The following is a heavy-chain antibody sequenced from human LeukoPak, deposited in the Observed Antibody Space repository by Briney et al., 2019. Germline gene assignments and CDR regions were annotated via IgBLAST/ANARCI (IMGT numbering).Heavy chain of an antibody. CDR1: GFTFSNYA. D-gene: IGHD6-19*01. CDR2: ISGGGDIT. J-gene: IGHJ4*02. V-gene: IGHV3-23*01. Sequence: GGSLRLSCAASGFTFSNYAMTWVRQAPGEGLEWVSTISGGGDITHYADPVKGRFTISRDNSKNTLHLQMNSLRAEDTAVYYCAKVGAAVAGDFDYWGQGTLVTVSS. CDR3: AKVGAAVAGDFDY.